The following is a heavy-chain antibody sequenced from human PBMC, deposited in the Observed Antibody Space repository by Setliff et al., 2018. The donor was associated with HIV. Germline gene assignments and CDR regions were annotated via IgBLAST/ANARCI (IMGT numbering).Heavy chain of an antibody. CDR2: ISRSDNTI. Sequence: GGSLRLSCAASGFTFSNYAMNWVRQAPGKGLEWVSYISRSDNTIHYADSVRGRFTISRDNSKRMLYLQMNSLRVEDTAMYYCARNPQGSYWVTRYGMDVWGRGTTVTVS. D-gene: IGHD3-10*01. CDR1: GFTFSNYA. V-gene: IGHV3-48*04. CDR3: ARNPQGSYWVTRYGMDV. J-gene: IGHJ6*02.